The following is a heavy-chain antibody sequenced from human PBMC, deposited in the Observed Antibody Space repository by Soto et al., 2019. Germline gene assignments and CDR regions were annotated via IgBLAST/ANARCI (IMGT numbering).Heavy chain of an antibody. D-gene: IGHD2-2*01. CDR2: IKQDGSEK. J-gene: IGHJ4*02. CDR1: GFTFSSFW. CDR3: VTAAVGDS. Sequence: GGSVRLSCAASGFTFSSFWMSWVRQAPGKGLEWVANIKQDGSEKYYVDSVKGRFTISRDNIKNSLYLQMNSLRAEDTAMYYCVTAAVGDSWGQGILVTVS. V-gene: IGHV3-7*03.